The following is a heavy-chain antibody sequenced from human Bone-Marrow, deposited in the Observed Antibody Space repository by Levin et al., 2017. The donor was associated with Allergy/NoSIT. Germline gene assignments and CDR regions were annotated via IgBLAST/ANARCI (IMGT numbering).Heavy chain of an antibody. V-gene: IGHV4-30-4*01. D-gene: IGHD3-16*01. Sequence: SETLSLTCTVSGASISSGDDYWSWIRQPPVKGLEWIGYIYYSGTTYYNPSLKSRVTMSVDTSKNHFSLKLTSVTAADTAVYYCARMGARSHQYFFDNWGQGTLVTVSS. CDR1: GASISSGDDY. CDR3: ARMGARSHQYFFDN. CDR2: IYYSGTT. J-gene: IGHJ4*02.